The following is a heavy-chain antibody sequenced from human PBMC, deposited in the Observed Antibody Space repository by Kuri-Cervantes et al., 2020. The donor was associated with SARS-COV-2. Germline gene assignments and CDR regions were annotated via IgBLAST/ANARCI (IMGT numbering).Heavy chain of an antibody. J-gene: IGHJ6*02. Sequence: LTCAASGFTFSSYAMSWVRQAPGKGLEWVSAISGSGGSTYYADSVKGRFTISRDNSKNTLYLQMNSLRAEDTAVYYCAKDPRGPYGMDVWGQGTTVTVSS. V-gene: IGHV3-23*01. CDR2: ISGSGGST. CDR3: AKDPRGPYGMDV. CDR1: GFTFSSYA.